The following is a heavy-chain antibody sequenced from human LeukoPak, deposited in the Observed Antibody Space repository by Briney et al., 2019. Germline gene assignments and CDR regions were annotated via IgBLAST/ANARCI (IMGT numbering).Heavy chain of an antibody. J-gene: IGHJ3*02. V-gene: IGHV3-74*01. CDR3: ARAYSSWSVSGAFDI. CDR1: GFTFTTYG. Sequence: PGGSLRLSCAASGFTFTTYGMSWVRQAPGKGLEWVSRINSDGSSTSYADSVKGRFTISRDNAKNTLYLQMNSLRAEDTAVYYCARAYSSWSVSGAFDIWGQGTMVTVSS. CDR2: INSDGSST. D-gene: IGHD6-13*01.